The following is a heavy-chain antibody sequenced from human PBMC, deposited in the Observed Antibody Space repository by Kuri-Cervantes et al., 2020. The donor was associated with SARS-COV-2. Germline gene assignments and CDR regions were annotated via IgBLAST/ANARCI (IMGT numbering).Heavy chain of an antibody. J-gene: IGHJ3*02. CDR2: IRYDGSNK. V-gene: IGHV3-30*02. CDR3: AREGVGATTDNAFDI. CDR1: GFTFSCYG. Sequence: GESLKISCAASGFTFSCYGMHWVRQAPGKGLEWVAFIRYDGSNKYYADSVKGRFTISRDNSKNTLYLQMNSLRAEDTAVYYCAREGVGATTDNAFDIWGQGTMVTVSS. D-gene: IGHD1-26*01.